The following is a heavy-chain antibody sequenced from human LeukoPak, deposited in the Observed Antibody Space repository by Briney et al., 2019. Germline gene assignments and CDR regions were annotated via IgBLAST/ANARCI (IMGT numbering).Heavy chain of an antibody. CDR3: ATGDRGVFAI. CDR1: GFTFSSYS. V-gene: IGHV3-48*04. CDR2: ITRTSSSI. D-gene: IGHD7-27*01. J-gene: IGHJ3*02. Sequence: GGSLRLSCAASGFTFSSYSMNWVRQAPGKGLEWVSYITRTSSSIYYADSVKGRFTISRDNAENSLYLQINSLRVEDTAVYYCATGDRGVFAIWGQGTMVIVSS.